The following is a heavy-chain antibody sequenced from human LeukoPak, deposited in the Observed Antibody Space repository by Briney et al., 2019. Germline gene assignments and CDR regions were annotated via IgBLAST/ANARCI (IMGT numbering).Heavy chain of an antibody. J-gene: IGHJ3*01. D-gene: IGHD1-20*01. CDR2: SSVSGST. V-gene: IGHV4-4*07. Sequence: SETLSLTCTVSGDSLSHYYWNWIRQPAGKGLEWIGRSSVSGSTNYNPSLKSRVTMSVDTSKKQFSLKLSSVTAADTAVYFCARDSGITATTAFAFDVWGQGTEVTVSS. CDR1: GDSLSHYY. CDR3: ARDSGITATTAFAFDV.